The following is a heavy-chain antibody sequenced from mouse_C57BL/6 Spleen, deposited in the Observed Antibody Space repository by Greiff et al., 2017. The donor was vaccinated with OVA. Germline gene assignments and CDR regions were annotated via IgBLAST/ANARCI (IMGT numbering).Heavy chain of an antibody. CDR3: ASSGSSCVGNAFDY. CDR1: GFTFSSYG. J-gene: IGHJ4*01. V-gene: IGHV5-6*01. D-gene: IGHD1-1*01. Sequence: EVNVVESGGDLVKPGGSLKLSCAASGFTFSSYGMSWVRQTPDKRLEWVATISSGGSYTYYQDSVKGRFTISRDNAKNTLYLKMSSLKSEDTAMYYCASSGSSCVGNAFDYWGQGTSVTVSS. CDR2: ISSGGSYT.